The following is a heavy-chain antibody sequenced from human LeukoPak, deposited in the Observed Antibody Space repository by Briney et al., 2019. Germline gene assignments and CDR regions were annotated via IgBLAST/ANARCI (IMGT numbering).Heavy chain of an antibody. J-gene: IGHJ4*02. CDR2: ISVSGGST. CDR3: AKGNYGYILYFDY. Sequence: GGSLRLSCAASGFTFSSLAMSWVRQTPGKGLEWVSAISVSGGSTYYADSVKGRFTISGDNSKNTLYLQMNSLRAEDTAVYYCAKGNYGYILYFDYWGQGALVTVSS. D-gene: IGHD5-18*01. CDR1: GFTFSSLA. V-gene: IGHV3-23*01.